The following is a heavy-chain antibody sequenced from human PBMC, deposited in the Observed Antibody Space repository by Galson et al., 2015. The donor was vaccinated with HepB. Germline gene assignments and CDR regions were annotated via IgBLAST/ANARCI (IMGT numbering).Heavy chain of an antibody. CDR2: ITGSGDTT. Sequence: SLRLSCAASGFTFNNYAMSWVRQAPEKGLEWVSGITGSGDTTYYADSVKGRFTISRDNSKNTLYLQMNSLRAEDTAVYYCAKDRSMVRGDDAFDIWGQGTLVTVSS. V-gene: IGHV3-23*01. CDR1: GFTFNNYA. J-gene: IGHJ3*02. CDR3: AKDRSMVRGDDAFDI. D-gene: IGHD3-10*01.